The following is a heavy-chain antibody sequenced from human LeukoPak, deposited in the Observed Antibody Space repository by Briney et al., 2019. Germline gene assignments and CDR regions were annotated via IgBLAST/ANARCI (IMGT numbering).Heavy chain of an antibody. Sequence: SETLSLTCTVSGGSISSYYWSWIRQPPGKGLEWIGYIYYSGSTNYNPSLKSRVTISVDTSKNQFSLKLRYVTAADTAVYYCARGTTMILDAFDIWGQGTMVTVSS. J-gene: IGHJ3*02. CDR3: ARGTTMILDAFDI. CDR1: GGSISSYY. CDR2: IYYSGST. D-gene: IGHD3-22*01. V-gene: IGHV4-59*01.